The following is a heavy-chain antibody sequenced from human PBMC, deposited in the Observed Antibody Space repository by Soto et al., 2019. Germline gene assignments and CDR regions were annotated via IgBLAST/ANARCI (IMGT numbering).Heavy chain of an antibody. CDR2: ISSSSSTI. D-gene: IGHD4-17*01. V-gene: IGHV3-48*01. CDR3: AREDYGDYGPPKY. Sequence: GGSLSLSCAASGFTFSSYSMNWVRQAPGKGLEWVSYISSSSSTIYYADSVKGRFTISRDNAKNSLYLQMNSLRAEDTAVYYCAREDYGDYGPPKYWGQGTLVTVSS. CDR1: GFTFSSYS. J-gene: IGHJ4*02.